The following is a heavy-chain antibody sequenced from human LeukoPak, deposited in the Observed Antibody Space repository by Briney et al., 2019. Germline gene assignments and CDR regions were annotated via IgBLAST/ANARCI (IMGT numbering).Heavy chain of an antibody. D-gene: IGHD1-14*01. Sequence: GGSLRLSWAASGFTFSSYAMSWVRQAPGKGLEWVSAISGSGGSTYYADSVKGRFTISRDNSKNTLYLQMNSLRAEDTAVYYCASSPDPSLYYFDYWGQGTLVTVSS. CDR2: ISGSGGST. CDR1: GFTFSSYA. J-gene: IGHJ4*02. CDR3: ASSPDPSLYYFDY. V-gene: IGHV3-23*01.